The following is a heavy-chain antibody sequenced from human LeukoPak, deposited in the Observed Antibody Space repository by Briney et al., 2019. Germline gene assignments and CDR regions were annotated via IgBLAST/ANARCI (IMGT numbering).Heavy chain of an antibody. V-gene: IGHV5-51*01. J-gene: IGHJ5*02. D-gene: IGHD2-2*01. CDR3: ARNAGYSSTTSCSWRSWFEP. CDR2: IYPGDSDT. Sequence: GESLKISCKGSGYRFTSYWVGWVRQMPGQGLEWMGIIYPGDSDTRYSPSFQGQVTISADKSINTAYLQWSSLKASDTAMYYCARNAGYSSTTSCSWRSWFEPWGQGTLVSVSS. CDR1: GYRFTSYW.